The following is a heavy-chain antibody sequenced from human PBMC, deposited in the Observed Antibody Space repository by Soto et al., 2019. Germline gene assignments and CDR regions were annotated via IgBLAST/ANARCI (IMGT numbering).Heavy chain of an antibody. D-gene: IGHD2-15*01. CDR3: VTLPPRIVVVKTEIPT. J-gene: IGHJ5*02. Sequence: SETLSLTCAVSGTSISSTFWWTWVRQPPGKGLEWIGEVYHSGSTKYNPSLKSRVTISVDKSKNQFSLELRAVTAADTAVYYCVTLPPRIVVVKTEIPTWGQGTLVTVSS. CDR1: GTSISSTFW. V-gene: IGHV4-4*02. CDR2: VYHSGST.